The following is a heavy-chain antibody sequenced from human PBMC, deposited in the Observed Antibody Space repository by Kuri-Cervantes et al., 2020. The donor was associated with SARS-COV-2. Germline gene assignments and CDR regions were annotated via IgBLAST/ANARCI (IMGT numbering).Heavy chain of an antibody. D-gene: IGHD3-22*01. V-gene: IGHV4-34*01. Sequence: GSLRLSCAVYGGSFSGYYWSWIRQPPGKGLEWIGEINHSGSTNYNPPLKSRVTISVDTSKNQFSLKLSSVTAADTAVYYSARGGSMIVVRRYFDYWGQGTLVTVSS. CDR2: INHSGST. CDR1: GGSFSGYY. J-gene: IGHJ4*02. CDR3: ARGGSMIVVRRYFDY.